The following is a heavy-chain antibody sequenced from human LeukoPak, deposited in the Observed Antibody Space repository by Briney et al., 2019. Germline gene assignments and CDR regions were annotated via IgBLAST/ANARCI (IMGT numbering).Heavy chain of an antibody. CDR3: ARHGNLNYEDY. CDR2: IYPGDSDT. D-gene: IGHD1-7*01. CDR1: GYSFTTYL. V-gene: IGHV5-51*01. Sequence: GEALKICCQGSGYSFTTYLISWVRQMPGKGLEWMGIIYPGDSDTRYIPSFQGHVTISVDKSISTAYLQSSSLKASDTAMYYCARHGNLNYEDYWGQGTLVTAYS. J-gene: IGHJ4*02.